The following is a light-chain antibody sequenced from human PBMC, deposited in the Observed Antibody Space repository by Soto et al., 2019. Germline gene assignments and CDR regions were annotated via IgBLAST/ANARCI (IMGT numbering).Light chain of an antibody. CDR3: RSYSSSSTV. CDR2: KVR. V-gene: IGLV2-14*01. CDR1: SSDVGSYNY. Sequence: QSALTQPASVSGSPGQSITISCTGTSSDVGSYNYVYWYHQHPGKAPKLMIYKVRTRPSGDSSRFSGYKSGNTASLTISGLQAEDEADYYCRSYSSSSTVFGPGTKLTVL. J-gene: IGLJ1*01.